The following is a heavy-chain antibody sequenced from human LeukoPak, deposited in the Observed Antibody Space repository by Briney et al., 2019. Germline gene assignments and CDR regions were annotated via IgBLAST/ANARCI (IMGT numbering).Heavy chain of an antibody. V-gene: IGHV4-59*01. CDR2: IYYSGST. CDR1: GGSISNYY. Sequence: PSETLSLTLTVSGGSISNYYWCWLRPPPGKGLEWIGYIYYSGSTNYKPSLKSRVTISVDTSKNQFSLKLSSVTAADTAVYCCAGVGAGTYFDYWGQGTLVTVSS. CDR3: AGVGAGTYFDY. D-gene: IGHD6-19*01. J-gene: IGHJ4*02.